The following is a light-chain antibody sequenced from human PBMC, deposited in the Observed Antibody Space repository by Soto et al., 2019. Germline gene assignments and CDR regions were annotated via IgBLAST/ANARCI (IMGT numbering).Light chain of an antibody. V-gene: IGKV1-39*01. J-gene: IGKJ4*01. CDR2: AAS. CDR1: QSISSY. CDR3: QQSYSTPPT. Sequence: DIQMTQSPSSLSASVGDRVTITCRASQSISSYLNWYQQKPGKAPKLLIYAASSLQSGVPSRFSGRGSGTDFTLTISSLQPEDVATYYCQQSYSTPPTFGGGTKVEIK.